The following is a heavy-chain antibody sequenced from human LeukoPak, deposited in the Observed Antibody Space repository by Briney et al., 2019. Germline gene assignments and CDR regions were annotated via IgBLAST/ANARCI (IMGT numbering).Heavy chain of an antibody. CDR1: GFTFSNAW. V-gene: IGHV3-15*01. J-gene: IGHJ6*03. D-gene: IGHD6-6*01. CDR3: TTEVKGIAAREGGEYYYYYYMDV. CDR2: IKSKTDGGTT. Sequence: GGSLRLSCAASGFTFSNAWMSWVRQAPGKGLEWVGRIKSKTDGGTTDYAAPVRGRFTISRDDSKNALYLQMNSLKTEGTAVYYCTTEVKGIAAREGGEYYYYYYMDVWGKGTTVTVSS.